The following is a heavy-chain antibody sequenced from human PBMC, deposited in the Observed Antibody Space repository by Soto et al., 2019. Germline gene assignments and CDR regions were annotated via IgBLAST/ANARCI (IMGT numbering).Heavy chain of an antibody. CDR2: IKPDGSEK. CDR1: GFTFSSYW. Sequence: GSLRLSCAASGFTFSSYWMSWVRQAPGKGLEWVANIKPDGSEKIYVDSVKGRFSISRDNAKNSLYLQMNSLRAEDTAVYYCARAWYSYGPFDYWGQRHLVTVP. CDR3: ARAWYSYGPFDY. D-gene: IGHD5-18*01. V-gene: IGHV3-7*01. J-gene: IGHJ4*02.